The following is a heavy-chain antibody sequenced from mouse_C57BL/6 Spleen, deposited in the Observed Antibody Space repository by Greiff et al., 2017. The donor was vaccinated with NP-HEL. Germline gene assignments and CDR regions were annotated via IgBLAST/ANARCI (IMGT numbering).Heavy chain of an antibody. J-gene: IGHJ1*03. D-gene: IGHD1-1*01. Sequence: EVHLVESGGGLVKPGGSLKLSCAASGFTFSSYAMSWVRQTPEKRLEWVATISDGGSYTYYPDNVKGRFTISRDNAKNNLYLQMSHLKSEDTAMYYCARDQNYGSSYGWYFDVWGTGTTVTVSS. V-gene: IGHV5-4*01. CDR2: ISDGGSYT. CDR1: GFTFSSYA. CDR3: ARDQNYGSSYGWYFDV.